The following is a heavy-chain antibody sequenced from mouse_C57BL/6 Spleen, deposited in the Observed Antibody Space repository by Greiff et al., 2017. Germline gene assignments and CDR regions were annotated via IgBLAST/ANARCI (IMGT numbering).Heavy chain of an antibody. V-gene: IGHV3-6*01. CDR3: ARNSVYFAY. CDR1: GYSITSGYY. J-gene: IGHJ2*01. Sequence: EVQLQESGPGLVKPSQSLSLTCSVTGYSITSGYYWNWIRQFPGNKLEWMGYISYDGSNNYNPSLKNRITITRDTSKNQFFLKLNSLTTEDTATYYCARNSVYFAYWGQGTTLTVSA. CDR2: ISYDGSN.